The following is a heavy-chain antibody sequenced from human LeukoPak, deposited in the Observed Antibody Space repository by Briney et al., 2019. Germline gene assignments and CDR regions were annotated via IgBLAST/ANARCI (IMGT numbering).Heavy chain of an antibody. CDR3: ARSPSYTIFGVVTYWFDP. Sequence: SQTPSLTCTVSGGSISSGSYYWSWIRQPAGKGLEWIGRIYTSGSTNYNPSLKSRVTISVDTSKNQFSLKLSSVTAADTAVYYCARSPSYTIFGVVTYWFDPWGQGTLVTVSS. D-gene: IGHD3-3*01. J-gene: IGHJ5*02. V-gene: IGHV4-61*02. CDR1: GGSISSGSYY. CDR2: IYTSGST.